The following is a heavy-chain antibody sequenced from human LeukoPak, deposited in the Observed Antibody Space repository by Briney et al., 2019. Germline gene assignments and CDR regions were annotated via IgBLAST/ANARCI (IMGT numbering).Heavy chain of an antibody. J-gene: IGHJ4*02. Sequence: PGGSLRLSCGASGFTFSNYWMSWVRQAPGKGLEWVSAISGSGDSTYYGDSVKGRFTISRDNSKNTLYLQMNSLRAEDTAVYYCAKTRPLDSSSWSHGDYWGQGTLVTVSS. CDR3: AKTRPLDSSSWSHGDY. D-gene: IGHD6-13*01. CDR1: GFTFSNYW. CDR2: ISGSGDST. V-gene: IGHV3-23*01.